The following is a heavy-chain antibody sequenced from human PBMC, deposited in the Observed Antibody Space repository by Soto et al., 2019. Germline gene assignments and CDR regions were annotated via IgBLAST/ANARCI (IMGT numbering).Heavy chain of an antibody. D-gene: IGHD2-8*01. CDR1: GLSFSSVW. CDR3: VHLVPPMT. Sequence: EVQLVESGGGLVKPGESLRLSCAVSGLSFSSVWMNWVRRAPGKGLEWVDRIKSKSSGGTADYAAPVKDRFIISRDDAKNTVYLQMNSLQIEDTAVYHCVHLVPPMTWGQGSLVTVSS. V-gene: IGHV3-15*07. CDR2: IKSKSSGGTA. J-gene: IGHJ4*02.